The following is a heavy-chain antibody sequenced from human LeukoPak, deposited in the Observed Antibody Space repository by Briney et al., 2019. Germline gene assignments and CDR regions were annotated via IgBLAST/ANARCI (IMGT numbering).Heavy chain of an antibody. J-gene: IGHJ4*02. CDR2: INPNSGGS. Sequence: ASVKVSCKASGYTFTAYYMHWVRQAPGQGLESMGWINPNSGGSNYAQKFQGRVTMTRDTSISTAYMELSRLRSDDTAVYYCASSKAARPIDYWGQGTLVTVSS. D-gene: IGHD6-6*01. V-gene: IGHV1-2*02. CDR3: ASSKAARPIDY. CDR1: GYTFTAYY.